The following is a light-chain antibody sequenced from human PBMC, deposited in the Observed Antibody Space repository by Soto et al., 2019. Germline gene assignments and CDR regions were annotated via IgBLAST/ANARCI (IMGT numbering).Light chain of an antibody. Sequence: EIVLTQSPGTLSLSPGERATLSCRASQSVSSNLLAWYQQTPGQAPMLLIYGASSRATGIPDRFSGSGSGTDFTLTISRLEPEDFAVYYCQQYGSSPSWTFGEGTKVEIK. V-gene: IGKV3-20*01. CDR1: QSVSSNL. CDR3: QQYGSSPSWT. J-gene: IGKJ1*01. CDR2: GAS.